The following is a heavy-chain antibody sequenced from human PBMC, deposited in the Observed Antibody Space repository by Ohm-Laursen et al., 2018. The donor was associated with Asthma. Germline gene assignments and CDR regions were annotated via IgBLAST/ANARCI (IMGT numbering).Heavy chain of an antibody. D-gene: IGHD5-18*01. CDR3: ARVQWIQLWLGFWFDP. CDR1: GGSISSGTYY. J-gene: IGHJ5*02. V-gene: IGHV4-61*01. CDR2: MYDSGST. Sequence: GTLSLTCTVSGGSISSGTYYWSWIRQPPGKGLQWIGYMYDSGSTQYNPSLKSRVTISVDRSKNQFSLKLSSVTAADTAVYYCARVQWIQLWLGFWFDPWGQGTLVTVSS.